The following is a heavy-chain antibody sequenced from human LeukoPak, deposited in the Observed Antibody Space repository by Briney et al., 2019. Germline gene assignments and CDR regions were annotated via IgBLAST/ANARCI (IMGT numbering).Heavy chain of an antibody. CDR1: GFTFSSYA. D-gene: IGHD6-13*01. V-gene: IGHV3-23*01. CDR3: AKQTAAAGTNFQH. Sequence: GGSLRLCCAASGFTFSSYAMSWVRQAPGKGLEWVSAISGSGGSTYYADSVKGRFTISRDNSKNTLYLQMTSLRAEDTAVYYCAKQTAAAGTNFQHWGQGTLVTVSS. J-gene: IGHJ1*01. CDR2: ISGSGGST.